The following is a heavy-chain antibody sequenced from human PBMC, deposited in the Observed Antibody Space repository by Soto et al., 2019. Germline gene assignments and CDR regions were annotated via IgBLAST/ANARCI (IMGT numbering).Heavy chain of an antibody. V-gene: IGHV1-69*01. CDR2: IIPIFATA. D-gene: IGHD6-19*01. Sequence: QVPLVQSGAEVKKPGASVKVSCKASGVPFSSYSISWVRQAPGQGLEWMGEIIPIFATANYAQNFQGRVTITADESTRTAYLELSSLTSEDTAMYYCARGSHSPGIAVAGYYYWGQGTLVTVSS. CDR1: GVPFSSYS. J-gene: IGHJ4*02. CDR3: ARGSHSPGIAVAGYYY.